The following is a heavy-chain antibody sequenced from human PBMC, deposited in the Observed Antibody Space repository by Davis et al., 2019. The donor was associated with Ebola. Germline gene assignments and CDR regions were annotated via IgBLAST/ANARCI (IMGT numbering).Heavy chain of an antibody. D-gene: IGHD2-21*01. CDR2: IYPGDSDT. V-gene: IGHV5-51*01. CDR1: GYDFNKNW. J-gene: IGHJ4*02. CDR3: ARHVFDFDMAFDY. Sequence: GESLKISCKVSGYDFNKNWIGWVRQMPGKGLEWMGIIYPGDSDTRYSPSFQGHVTISADKSISTAYLQWSSLKASDTAMYYCARHVFDFDMAFDYWGQGTLVTVSS.